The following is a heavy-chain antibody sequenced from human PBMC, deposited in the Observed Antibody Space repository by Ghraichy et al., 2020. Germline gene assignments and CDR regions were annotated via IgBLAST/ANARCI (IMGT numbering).Heavy chain of an antibody. CDR2: IWYDGSNK. Sequence: GGSLRLSCAASGFTFSSYGMYWVRQAPGKGLEWVAVIWYDGSNKYYADSVKGRFTISRDNSKNTLYLQMNSLRAEDTAVYYCARVAYSSSWFHYYYMDVWGKGTTVTVSS. V-gene: IGHV3-33*01. CDR1: GFTFSSYG. J-gene: IGHJ6*03. D-gene: IGHD6-13*01. CDR3: ARVAYSSSWFHYYYMDV.